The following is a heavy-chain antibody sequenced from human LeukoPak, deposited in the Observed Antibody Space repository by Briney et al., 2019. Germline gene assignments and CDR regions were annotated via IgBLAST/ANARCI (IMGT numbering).Heavy chain of an antibody. V-gene: IGHV3-7*05. CDR3: AKRVVVPSTAAYFDY. D-gene: IGHD2-15*01. J-gene: IGHJ4*02. CDR1: GFTFNNYW. Sequence: PGGSLRLSCAASGFTFNNYWMSWVRQAPGKGLEWVANIKEDGSEKYYVDSVKGRFTISRDNAKNSLYLQMNSLRVEDTAVYYCAKRVVVPSTAAYFDYWGQGTLVTVSS. CDR2: IKEDGSEK.